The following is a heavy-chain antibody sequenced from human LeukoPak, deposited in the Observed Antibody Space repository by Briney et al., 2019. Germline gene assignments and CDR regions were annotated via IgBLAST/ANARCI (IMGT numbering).Heavy chain of an antibody. V-gene: IGHV3-74*01. J-gene: IGHJ6*03. Sequence: GGSLRLSCAASGFTFSSYWMSWVRQAPGKGLVWVSRINSDGSGTIYADSVKGRFTISRDNAKNTLYLQMNSLRAEDTAVYYCARASSSQTYMDVWGKGTTVTISS. CDR3: ARASSSQTYMDV. CDR1: GFTFSSYW. D-gene: IGHD6-13*01. CDR2: INSDGSGT.